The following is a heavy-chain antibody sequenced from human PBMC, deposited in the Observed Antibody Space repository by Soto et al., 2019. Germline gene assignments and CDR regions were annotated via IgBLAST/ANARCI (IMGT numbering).Heavy chain of an antibody. V-gene: IGHV1-18*04. Sequence: XSVKVSCKASGYTFTSYGISWVRQAPGQGLEWMGWISAYNGNTNYAQKLQGRVTMTTDTSTSTAYMELRSLRSDDTAVYYCARLNGFWSGYYRDAFDIWGQGTMVTVS. CDR1: GYTFTSYG. CDR2: ISAYNGNT. CDR3: ARLNGFWSGYYRDAFDI. J-gene: IGHJ3*02. D-gene: IGHD3-3*01.